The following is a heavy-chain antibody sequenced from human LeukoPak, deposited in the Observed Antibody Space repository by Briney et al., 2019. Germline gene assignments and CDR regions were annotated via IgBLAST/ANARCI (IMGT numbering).Heavy chain of an antibody. Sequence: GGSLRLSCAASGFTVSSNYMSWVRQAPGKGLEWVSVIYSGGSTYYADSVKGRFTISRDNAKNSLYLQMNSLRAEDTAVYYCASGVDTAMVMAEYFQHWGQGTLVTVSS. CDR3: ASGVDTAMVMAEYFQH. CDR2: IYSGGST. J-gene: IGHJ1*01. D-gene: IGHD5-18*01. CDR1: GFTVSSNY. V-gene: IGHV3-66*01.